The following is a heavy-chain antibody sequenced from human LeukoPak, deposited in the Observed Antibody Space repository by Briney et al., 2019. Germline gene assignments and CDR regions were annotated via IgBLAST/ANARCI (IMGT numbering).Heavy chain of an antibody. CDR1: GFTFDDYA. J-gene: IGHJ6*03. Sequence: GGSLRLSCAASGFTFDDYAMHWVRQAPGKGLEWVSLISGDGGSTYYADSVKGRFTISRDNSKNSLYLQMNSLRAEDTALYYCAKERSAHYYYYYMDVWGKGTTVTVSS. CDR3: AKERSAHYYYYYMDV. CDR2: ISGDGGST. D-gene: IGHD3-10*01. V-gene: IGHV3-43*02.